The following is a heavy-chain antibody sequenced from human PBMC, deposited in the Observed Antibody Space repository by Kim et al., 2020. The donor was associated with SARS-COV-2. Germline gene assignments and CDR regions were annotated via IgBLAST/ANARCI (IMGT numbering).Heavy chain of an antibody. J-gene: IGHJ4*02. CDR1: GGSFSGFY. V-gene: IGHV4-34*01. D-gene: IGHD3-10*01. CDR2: INNSGRT. CDR3: ARRLSNTYGSGGDYCDH. Sequence: SETLSLTCAVYGGSFSGFYWSWIRQPPGRGLEWIGEINNSGRTNYNPSHKSRVTISVDTSKNQFSLKLISVTAADTAVYYCARRLSNTYGSGGDYCDHWGQATLVTVFS.